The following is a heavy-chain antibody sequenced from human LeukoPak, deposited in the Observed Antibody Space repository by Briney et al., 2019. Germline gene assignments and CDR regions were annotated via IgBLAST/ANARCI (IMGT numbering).Heavy chain of an antibody. CDR2: IFYGGST. V-gene: IGHV4-39*07. J-gene: IGHJ6*02. D-gene: IGHD5-24*01. CDR1: RGSISSGTSY. Sequence: SETLSLTCTVSRGSISSGTSYWGWIRQPPGKGLEWIGSIFYGGSTYYNPSLKSRVTVSVDMSKNQFSLKLSSVTAADTAVYYCAREESRSMDVWGQGTTVTVSS. CDR3: AREESRSMDV.